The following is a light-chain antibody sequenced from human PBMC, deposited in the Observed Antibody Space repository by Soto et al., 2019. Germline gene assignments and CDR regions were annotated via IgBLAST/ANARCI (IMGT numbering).Light chain of an antibody. CDR2: GAS. Sequence: EMVMTQSPATLSVSPGESATLSCRASQNLSRNLAWYQQQPGQAPRRLIYGASTRATGIPARFSGSGSGTDFTRTISSLQSEDFAVYYCQQYDNWPHTFGQGTKLEIK. CDR3: QQYDNWPHT. CDR1: QNLSRN. V-gene: IGKV3-15*01. J-gene: IGKJ2*01.